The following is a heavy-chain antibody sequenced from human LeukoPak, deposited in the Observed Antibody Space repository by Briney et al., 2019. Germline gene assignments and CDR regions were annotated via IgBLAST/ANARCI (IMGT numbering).Heavy chain of an antibody. CDR2: ISAYNGNT. Sequence: GSSVKVSCKASGGTLSRYGIIWVQQATGQGVDCMGWISAYNGNTNYAQKLQGRVTMTTDTSTSTAYMELRSLRSDDTAVYYCARDFPYSSGWYIEGVDYWGQGTLVTVSS. V-gene: IGHV1-18*01. CDR1: GGTLSRYG. CDR3: ARDFPYSSGWYIEGVDY. D-gene: IGHD6-19*01. J-gene: IGHJ4*02.